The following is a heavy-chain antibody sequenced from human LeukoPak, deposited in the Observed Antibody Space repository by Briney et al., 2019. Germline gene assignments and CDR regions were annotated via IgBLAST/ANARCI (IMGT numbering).Heavy chain of an antibody. CDR1: GFTVSSNY. V-gene: IGHV3-53*05. J-gene: IGHJ1*01. CDR3: AKDRLAAAGTEDNWAEYFQH. D-gene: IGHD6-13*01. Sequence: PGGSLRLSCAASGFTVSSNYMSWVRQAPGKGLEWVSVIYSGGSTYYADSVKGRFTISRDNAKNSLYLQMNSLRAEDTALYYCAKDRLAAAGTEDNWAEYFQHWGQGTLVTVSS. CDR2: IYSGGST.